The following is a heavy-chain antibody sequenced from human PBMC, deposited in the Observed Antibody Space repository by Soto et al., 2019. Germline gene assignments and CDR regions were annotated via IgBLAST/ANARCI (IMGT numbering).Heavy chain of an antibody. Sequence: SETLSLTCTVSGGSISSYYWSWIRQPPGKGLEWIGYIYYSGSTNHNPSLKSRVTISVDTSKNQFSLKLSSVTAADTAVYYCARVTTVTLTFDYWGQGTLVTVS. J-gene: IGHJ4*02. V-gene: IGHV4-59*01. CDR1: GGSISSYY. CDR2: IYYSGST. D-gene: IGHD4-17*01. CDR3: ARVTTVTLTFDY.